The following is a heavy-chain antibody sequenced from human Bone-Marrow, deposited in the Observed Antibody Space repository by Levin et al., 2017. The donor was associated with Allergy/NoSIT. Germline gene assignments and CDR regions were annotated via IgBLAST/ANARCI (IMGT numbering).Heavy chain of an antibody. CDR2: FDPGDGEP. J-gene: IGHJ6*02. CDR3: ARDGAEVVASWGRSRNGMDI. V-gene: IGHV1-24*01. D-gene: IGHD3-22*01. CDR1: GYILTEVS. Sequence: ASVKVSCRVSGYILTEVSMHWVRQAPGKGLEYMGGFDPGDGEPIYAEKFQGRVTMTADTSTDTAYMEVSSLTSEDTAVYYCARDGAEVVASWGRSRNGMDIWGQGTTVIVSS.